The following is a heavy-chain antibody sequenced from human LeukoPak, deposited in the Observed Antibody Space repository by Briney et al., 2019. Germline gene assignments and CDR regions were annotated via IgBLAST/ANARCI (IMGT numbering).Heavy chain of an antibody. CDR3: AKRGSSWRYFDY. J-gene: IGHJ4*02. V-gene: IGHV3-23*01. D-gene: IGHD6-13*01. CDR1: GFTFSSYA. CDR2: ISGSGGST. Sequence: GGSLRLSCAASGFTFSSYAMGWVRQAPGKGLEWVSSISGSGGSTYYADSVKGRFTVSRDNSKNTLYLQMNSLRAEDTALYYCAKRGSSWRYFDYWGQGTLVIVSS.